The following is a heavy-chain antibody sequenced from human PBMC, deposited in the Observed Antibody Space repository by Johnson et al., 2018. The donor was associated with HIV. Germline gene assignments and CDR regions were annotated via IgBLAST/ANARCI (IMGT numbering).Heavy chain of an antibody. Sequence: VQLVESGGGVVQPGRSLRLSCAASGFTFSSYGMHWVRQAPGKGLEWVAVISDDGSNNYYADSVKGRFTISRDNSKNTLYLQMNSLRAEDTAVYYCAKDLPPNSSWYGAPDAFDIWGQGTMVTVSS. D-gene: IGHD6-13*01. J-gene: IGHJ3*02. V-gene: IGHV3-30*18. CDR3: AKDLPPNSSWYGAPDAFDI. CDR2: ISDDGSNN. CDR1: GFTFSSYG.